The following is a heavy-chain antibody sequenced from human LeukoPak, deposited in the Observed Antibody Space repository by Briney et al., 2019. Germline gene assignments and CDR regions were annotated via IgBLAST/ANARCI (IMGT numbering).Heavy chain of an antibody. CDR2: TYYRSKWYN. CDR3: ARGALSGEGAWLDP. Sequence: SRTLSLTCALSGSSVCRDGVAWNWLRQSPSRDLEWLGRTYYRSKWYNDYAVSVKSRMTINPDTSTNQFSLQLISVTPEDTAVYYCARGALSGEGAWLDPWGQGTLVTVSS. D-gene: IGHD1-1*01. CDR1: GSSVCRDGVA. J-gene: IGHJ5*02. V-gene: IGHV6-1*01.